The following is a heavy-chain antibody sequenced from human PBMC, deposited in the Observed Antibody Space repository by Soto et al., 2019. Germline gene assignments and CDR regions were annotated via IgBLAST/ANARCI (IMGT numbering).Heavy chain of an antibody. V-gene: IGHV4-59*12. D-gene: IGHD2-21*02. Sequence: SETLSLTCTVSGGSISSYYWSWIRQPPGKGLEWIGYIYYSGSTNYNPSLKSRVTISVDTSKNQFSLKLSSVTAADTAVYYCGGARALGDFDFWGQGTMVTVSS. J-gene: IGHJ3*01. CDR1: GGSISSYY. CDR3: GGARALGDFDF. CDR2: IYYSGST.